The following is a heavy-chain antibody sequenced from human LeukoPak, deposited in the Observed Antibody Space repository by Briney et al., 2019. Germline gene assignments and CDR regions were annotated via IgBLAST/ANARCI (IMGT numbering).Heavy chain of an antibody. CDR2: NPLCWLT. J-gene: IGHJ4*02. CDR1: GVSITSTNW. V-gene: IGHV4-4*02. Sequence: PSGTLSLTCGVSGVSITSTNWWSWVRQPPGQGLEGIGENPLCWLTNYNPSLKSRVTMALDKSKNHLSLNLTSVTAADTAVYYCSRENGAFSPFGYWGQGTLVTVPS. CDR3: SRENGAFSPFGY. D-gene: IGHD1-26*01.